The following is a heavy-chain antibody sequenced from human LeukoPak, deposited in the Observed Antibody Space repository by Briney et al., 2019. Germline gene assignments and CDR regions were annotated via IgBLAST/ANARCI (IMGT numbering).Heavy chain of an antibody. D-gene: IGHD1-26*01. CDR1: GFTFSSYG. Sequence: PGGSLRLSCAASGFTFSSYGMHWVRQAPGKGLEWVSAISGSGGSTYYADSVKGRFTISRDNSKNTLYLQMNSLRAEDTAVYYCAKGIVGATRKINFFDYWGQGTLVTVSS. J-gene: IGHJ4*02. CDR3: AKGIVGATRKINFFDY. V-gene: IGHV3-23*01. CDR2: ISGSGGST.